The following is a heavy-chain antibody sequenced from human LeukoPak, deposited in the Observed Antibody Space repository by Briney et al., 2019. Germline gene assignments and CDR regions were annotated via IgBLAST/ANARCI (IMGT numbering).Heavy chain of an antibody. CDR3: AKDNGMGATDFYFDY. V-gene: IGHV3-74*01. J-gene: IGHJ4*02. D-gene: IGHD1-26*01. CDR1: GFIFSSSW. CDR2: VNGDGTGT. Sequence: GGSLRLSCAVSGFIFSSSWMHWVRHASGKGLIWVSRVNGDGTGTIYADSVKGRFTISRDNAKNTLYLQMNSLRAEDTALYYCAKDNGMGATDFYFDYWGQGTLVTVSS.